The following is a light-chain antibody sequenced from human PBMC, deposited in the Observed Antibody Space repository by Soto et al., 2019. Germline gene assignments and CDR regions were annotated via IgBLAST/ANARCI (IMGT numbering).Light chain of an antibody. J-gene: IGKJ4*01. Sequence: DIQMTQSPSFLSASVGDRVTITCRASQGIINYLAWYQQKPGKAPKLLIYAASTLQSGVTSRFGGSGSGTDFTLTISGLQPEDVATYYCQKSNSAPPSFGEGTKVDIK. CDR1: QGIINY. CDR3: QKSNSAPPS. V-gene: IGKV1-27*01. CDR2: AAS.